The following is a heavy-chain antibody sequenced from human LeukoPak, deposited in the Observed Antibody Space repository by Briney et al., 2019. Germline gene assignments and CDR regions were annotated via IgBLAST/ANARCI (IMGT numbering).Heavy chain of an antibody. V-gene: IGHV3-30*02. CDR1: GFTFSSYG. CDR3: ARRDCSSTSCPYYYYYMDV. J-gene: IGHJ6*03. CDR2: IRYDGSNK. D-gene: IGHD2-2*01. Sequence: GGSLRLSCAASGFTFSSYGMHWVRQAPGKGLEWVAFIRYDGSNKYYADSVKGRFTISRDNSKNTLYLQMNSLRAEDTAVYYCARRDCSSTSCPYYYYYMDVWGKGTTVTVSS.